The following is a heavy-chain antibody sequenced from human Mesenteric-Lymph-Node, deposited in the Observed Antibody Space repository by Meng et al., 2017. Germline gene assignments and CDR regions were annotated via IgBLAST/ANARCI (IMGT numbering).Heavy chain of an antibody. Sequence: GGSLRLSCATSGFIFGDYWMHWVRQVPGKGMVWVSKINTDGSDAGYADSVKGRFTISRDNAKNTLYVQMNSLRGDDTTIYYCARGSCRGYWGGYWGLGTRVTVAS. CDR3: ARGSCRGYWGGY. CDR1: GFIFGDYW. CDR2: INTDGSDA. J-gene: IGHJ4*02. D-gene: IGHD3-22*01. V-gene: IGHV3-74*01.